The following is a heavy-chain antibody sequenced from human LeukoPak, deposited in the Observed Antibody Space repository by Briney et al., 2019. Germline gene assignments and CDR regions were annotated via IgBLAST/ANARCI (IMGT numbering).Heavy chain of an antibody. Sequence: GGSLRLSCAASGFIFSSYGMHWVRQAPGKGLEWVAVISYDGSNKYYADSVKGRFTISRDNSKNTLYLQMNSLRAEDTAVYYCAKAGDRYYFDYWGQGTLVTVSS. CDR3: AKAGDRYYFDY. V-gene: IGHV3-30*18. J-gene: IGHJ4*02. CDR1: GFIFSSYG. CDR2: ISYDGSNK. D-gene: IGHD3-10*01.